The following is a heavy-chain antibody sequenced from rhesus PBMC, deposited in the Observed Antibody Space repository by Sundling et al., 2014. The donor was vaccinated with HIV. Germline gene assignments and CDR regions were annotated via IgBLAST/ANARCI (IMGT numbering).Heavy chain of an antibody. Sequence: QVQLQESGPGLVKPSETLSLTCAVSGGSLSGYFWGWIRQPPGKGLEWVGYISGITESTDYNLSLKSRVTISIDTSKKQFSLKLTSATAADTAVYYCARAVWTGYAQEAAFDLWGQGVRVTVS. V-gene: IGHV4-165*01. CDR2: ISGITEST. CDR1: GGSLSGYF. J-gene: IGHJ3*01. D-gene: IGHD3-3*01. CDR3: ARAVWTGYAQEAAFDL.